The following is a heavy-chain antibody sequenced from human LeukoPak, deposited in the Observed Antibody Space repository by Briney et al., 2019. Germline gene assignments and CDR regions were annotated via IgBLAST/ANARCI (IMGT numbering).Heavy chain of an antibody. J-gene: IGHJ3*02. CDR3: ARVGVFGGAFDI. Sequence: GGSLRLSCAASGFTFSSYDMHWVRHATGKGLEWVSAIGTAGDTYYPGSVKGRFTISRENAKNSLYLQMNSLRAGDTAVYYCARVGVFGGAFDIWGQGTMVTVSS. CDR2: IGTAGDT. D-gene: IGHD3-10*01. CDR1: GFTFSSYD. V-gene: IGHV3-13*01.